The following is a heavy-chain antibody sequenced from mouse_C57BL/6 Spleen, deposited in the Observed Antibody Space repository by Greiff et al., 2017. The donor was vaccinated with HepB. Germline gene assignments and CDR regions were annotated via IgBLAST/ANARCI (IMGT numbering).Heavy chain of an antibody. V-gene: IGHV2-6*03. CDR2: IWSDGST. CDR1: GFSLTSYG. J-gene: IGHJ4*01. CDR3: ARTSAGRYYAIDY. D-gene: IGHD3-2*02. Sequence: QVQLKESGPGLVAPSQSLSITCTVSGFSLTSYGVHWVRQPPGKGLEWLVVIWSDGSTTYNSALKSRLSISKDNSKSQGFLIMNSLQTDDTAIYYCARTSAGRYYAIDYWGQGTAVTVSS.